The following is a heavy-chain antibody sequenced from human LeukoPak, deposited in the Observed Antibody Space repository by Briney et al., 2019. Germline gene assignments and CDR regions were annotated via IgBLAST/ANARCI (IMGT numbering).Heavy chain of an antibody. CDR3: ARGWASSRRKAFDI. J-gene: IGHJ3*02. V-gene: IGHV3-7*03. D-gene: IGHD3-16*01. Sequence: GGSLRLSCAASGFIFNSYWMNWLRQAPGKGLEWVANVDQDGSEKYYVGSVKGRFTISRDNVKNSLYLQMNSLRVEDTAVYYCARGWASSRRKAFDIWGQGTIVTVSS. CDR2: VDQDGSEK. CDR1: GFIFNSYW.